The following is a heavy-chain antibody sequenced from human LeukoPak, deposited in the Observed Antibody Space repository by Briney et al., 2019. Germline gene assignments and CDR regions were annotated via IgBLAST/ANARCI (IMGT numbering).Heavy chain of an antibody. CDR3: ASGLQYSSSWYDFDY. CDR1: GGTFSSYA. Sequence: ASVKVSCKASGGTFSSYAISWVRQAPGQGLEWMGRIIPILGIANYAQKFQGRVTITADKSTSTAYVELSSLRSEDTAVYYCASGLQYSSSWYDFDYWGQGTLVTVSS. V-gene: IGHV1-69*04. CDR2: IIPILGIA. D-gene: IGHD6-13*01. J-gene: IGHJ4*02.